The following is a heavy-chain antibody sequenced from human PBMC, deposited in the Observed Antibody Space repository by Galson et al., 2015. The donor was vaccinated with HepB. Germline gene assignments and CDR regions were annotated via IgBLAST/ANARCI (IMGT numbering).Heavy chain of an antibody. J-gene: IGHJ3*02. D-gene: IGHD3-3*01. Sequence: SLRLSCAASGFTFSTYAMSWVRQAPGKGPEWVSAISRSGGTTYYADSVQGRFTISRDNSRNTLYLQMNSLRVEDTAIYYCAKDRAGFLEWAGKGGAFDIWGQGTMVAVSS. CDR3: AKDRAGFLEWAGKGGAFDI. CDR2: ISRSGGTT. V-gene: IGHV3-23*01. CDR1: GFTFSTYA.